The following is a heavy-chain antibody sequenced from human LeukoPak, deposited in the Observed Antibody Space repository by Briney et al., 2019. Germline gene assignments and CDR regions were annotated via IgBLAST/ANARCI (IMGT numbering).Heavy chain of an antibody. J-gene: IGHJ4*02. V-gene: IGHV3-30*18. Sequence: GGSLRLSCAASGFTFSSYGMHWVRQAPGKGLEWVAVISYDGSNKYYADSVKGRFTISRDNSKNTLYLQMNSLRAEDTAVYYCAKDRYPMCSGGSCYYDYWGQGTLVTASS. CDR1: GFTFSSYG. CDR2: ISYDGSNK. D-gene: IGHD2-15*01. CDR3: AKDRYPMCSGGSCYYDY.